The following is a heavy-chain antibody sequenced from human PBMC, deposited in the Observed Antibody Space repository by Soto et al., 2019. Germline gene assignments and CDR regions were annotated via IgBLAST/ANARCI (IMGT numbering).Heavy chain of an antibody. V-gene: IGHV3-33*01. J-gene: IGHJ4*01. D-gene: IGHD5-12*01. Sequence: GGYLRLSCAASGFTFSSYGMHWVRQAPGKGLEWVAVIWYDGSNKYYADSVKGRFTISRDNSKNTLYLQMNSLRAEDTAVYYCARDLHSGYDSTPHYWGQGTMVTTSS. CDR2: IWYDGSNK. CDR3: ARDLHSGYDSTPHY. CDR1: GFTFSSYG.